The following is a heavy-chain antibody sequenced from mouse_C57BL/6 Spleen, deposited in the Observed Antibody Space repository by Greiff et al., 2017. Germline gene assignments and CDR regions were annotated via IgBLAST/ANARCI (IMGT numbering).Heavy chain of an antibody. Sequence: QVQLQQPGAELVRPGSSVKLSCKASGYTFTSYWMHWVKQRPIQGLEWIGNIDPSDSETHYNQKFKDKATLTVDKSSSTAYMQLSSLTSEDSAVYYCASSSVSTWYFDVWGTGTTVTVSS. CDR3: ASSSVSTWYFDV. V-gene: IGHV1-52*01. CDR1: GYTFTSYW. D-gene: IGHD1-1*01. CDR2: IDPSDSET. J-gene: IGHJ1*03.